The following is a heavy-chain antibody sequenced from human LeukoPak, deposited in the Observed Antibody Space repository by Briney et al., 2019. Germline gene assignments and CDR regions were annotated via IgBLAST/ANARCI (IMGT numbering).Heavy chain of an antibody. CDR3: ARHTTMAHFDY. J-gene: IGHJ4*02. Sequence: PETLSLTCTVSGGSISSYYWSWIRQPPGKGLEWIGYIYYSGSTNYNPSLKSRVTISVDTSKNQFSLKVSSVTAADTAVYYCARHTTMAHFDYWGQGTLVTVSS. CDR1: GGSISSYY. CDR2: IYYSGST. V-gene: IGHV4-59*08. D-gene: IGHD5-24*01.